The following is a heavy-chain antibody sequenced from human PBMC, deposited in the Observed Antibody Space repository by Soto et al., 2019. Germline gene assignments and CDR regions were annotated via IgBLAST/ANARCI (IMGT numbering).Heavy chain of an antibody. Sequence: ASVKVSCKASGYTFTSYYMHWVRQAPGQGLEWMGIINPSGGSTSYAQKFQGRVTMTRDNARNSLYLQMNSLRADDTALYYCVAWGTSTSNPWGQGTLVTVSS. CDR3: VAWGTSTSNP. J-gene: IGHJ5*02. V-gene: IGHV1-46*01. CDR2: INPSGGST. D-gene: IGHD1-1*01. CDR1: GYTFTSYY.